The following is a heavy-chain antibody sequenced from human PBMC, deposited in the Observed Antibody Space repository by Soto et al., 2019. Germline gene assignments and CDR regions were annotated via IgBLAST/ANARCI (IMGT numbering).Heavy chain of an antibody. V-gene: IGHV3-33*01. D-gene: IGHD4-17*01. Sequence: QVQLVESGGGVVQPGRSLRLSCAASGFTFSSYGMHWVRQAPGKGLEWVAVIWYDGSNKYYADSVKGRFTISRDNSKNTLYLQMNSLRAEDTAVYYCARVPTCAYGDYYYYGMDVWGQGTTVTVSS. J-gene: IGHJ6*02. CDR3: ARVPTCAYGDYYYYGMDV. CDR1: GFTFSSYG. CDR2: IWYDGSNK.